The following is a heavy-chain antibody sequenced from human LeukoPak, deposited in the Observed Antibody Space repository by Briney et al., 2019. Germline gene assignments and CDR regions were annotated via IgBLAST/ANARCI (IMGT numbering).Heavy chain of an antibody. V-gene: IGHV1-46*01. CDR1: GYTFTSYY. CDR3: ARVRKRITMIVVTKAEGWFDP. Sequence: ASVKVSCKASGYTFTSYYIYWVRQAPGQGLEWMGIINPSGGSTNYAQKFQGRVTMTRDTSTSTVYMELSSLRSEDTAVYYCARVRKRITMIVVTKAEGWFDPWGQGTLVTVSS. J-gene: IGHJ5*02. D-gene: IGHD3-22*01. CDR2: INPSGGST.